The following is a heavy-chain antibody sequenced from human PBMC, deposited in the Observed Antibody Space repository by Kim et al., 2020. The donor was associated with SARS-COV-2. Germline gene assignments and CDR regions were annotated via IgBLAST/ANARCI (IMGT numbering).Heavy chain of an antibody. J-gene: IGHJ4*02. D-gene: IGHD1-26*01. V-gene: IGHV3-21*01. CDR2: ISSSSSYI. Sequence: GGSLRLSCAASGFTFSSYSMNWVRQAPGKGLEWVSSISSSSSYIYYADSVKGRFTISRDNAKNSLYLQMNSLRAEDTAVYYCARSGGDGGSYGGDYWGQGTLVTVSS. CDR3: ARSGGDGGSYGGDY. CDR1: GFTFSSYS.